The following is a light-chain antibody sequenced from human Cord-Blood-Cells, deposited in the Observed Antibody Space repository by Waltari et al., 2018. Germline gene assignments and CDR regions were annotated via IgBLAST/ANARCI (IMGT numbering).Light chain of an antibody. J-gene: IGLJ2*01. Sequence: QSALTQPASVSGSPGQSITISCTGTSSDVGGYNYVSWYQQHPGKAPKLMIYDVSNRPSGLSNRVSGSKSGNTASLTISGLQAEDEADYYCSSYTSSSTRVFGGGTKLTVL. CDR2: DVS. CDR1: SSDVGGYNY. CDR3: SSYTSSSTRV. V-gene: IGLV2-14*01.